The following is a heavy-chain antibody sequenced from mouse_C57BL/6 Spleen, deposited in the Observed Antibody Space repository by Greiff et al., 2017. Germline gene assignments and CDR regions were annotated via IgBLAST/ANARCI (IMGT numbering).Heavy chain of an antibody. CDR3: ARGGLRRGYYLDY. Sequence: VQLQQPGAELVMPGASVKLSCKASGYTFTSYWMHWVKQRPGQGLEWIGEIDPSDSYTNYNQKFKGKSTLTVDKSSSTAYMQLSSLTSEDSAVYYCARGGLRRGYYLDYWGQGTTLTVSS. V-gene: IGHV1-69*01. CDR1: GYTFTSYW. CDR2: IDPSDSYT. D-gene: IGHD2-4*01. J-gene: IGHJ2*01.